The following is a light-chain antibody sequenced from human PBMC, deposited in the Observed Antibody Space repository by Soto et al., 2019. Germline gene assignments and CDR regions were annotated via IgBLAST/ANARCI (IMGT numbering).Light chain of an antibody. CDR2: GAT. CDR1: QTVTSN. Sequence: VLTQSPGTLSLSPGERATLSCRASQTVTSNFLAWYQEKPGQAPRLLIYGATSRATGVPARFSGSRSGTEFTLTISSLQSEDVAVYYCQHYSNWPPWTFGQGTKVDIK. V-gene: IGKV3-15*01. J-gene: IGKJ1*01. CDR3: QHYSNWPPWT.